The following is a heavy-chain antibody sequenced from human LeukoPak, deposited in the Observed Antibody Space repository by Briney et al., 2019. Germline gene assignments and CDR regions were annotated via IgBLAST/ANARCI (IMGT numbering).Heavy chain of an antibody. CDR1: GYTFTSYG. CDR2: LSAYNGNT. CDR3: ARSPGYYYYYMDV. J-gene: IGHJ6*03. Sequence: ASVKVPCRASGYTFTSYGISWVRQAPGQGLEGMGWLSAYNGNTIYAQKLQGRFTMTTDTSTSTAYMELRSLRSDDTAVYYCARSPGYYYYYMDVWGKGTTVTVSS. V-gene: IGHV1-18*01.